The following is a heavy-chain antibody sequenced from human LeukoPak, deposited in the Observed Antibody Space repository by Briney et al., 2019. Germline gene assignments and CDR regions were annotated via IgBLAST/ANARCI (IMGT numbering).Heavy chain of an antibody. CDR2: IYYSGST. V-gene: IGHV4-4*02. Sequence: SGTLSLTCAVSGGSISSSNWWTWVRQPPGKGLEWIGYIYYSGSTNYNPSLKSRVTISVDTSKNQFSLKLSSVTAADTAVYYCARRNYYCSGGSCYAYYFDYWGQGTLVTVSS. CDR3: ARRNYYCSGGSCYAYYFDY. J-gene: IGHJ4*02. D-gene: IGHD2-15*01. CDR1: GGSISSSNW.